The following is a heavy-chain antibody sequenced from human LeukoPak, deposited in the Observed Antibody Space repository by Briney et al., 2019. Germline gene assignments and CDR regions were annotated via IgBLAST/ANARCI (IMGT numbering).Heavy chain of an antibody. CDR3: AREVFGELLGMDY. CDR1: GFTFSSYE. J-gene: IGHJ4*02. V-gene: IGHV3-48*03. D-gene: IGHD1-26*01. CDR2: ISSSGSTI. Sequence: GGSLRLSCAASGFTFSSYEMNWVRQAPGKGLEWVSYISSSGSTIYYADSVKGRFTISRDNAKNSLYLQTNSLRAEDTAVYYCAREVFGELLGMDYWGQGTLVTVSS.